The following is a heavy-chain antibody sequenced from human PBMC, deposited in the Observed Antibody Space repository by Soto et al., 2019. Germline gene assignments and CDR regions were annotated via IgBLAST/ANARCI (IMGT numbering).Heavy chain of an antibody. CDR3: ARIRANDYELDY. Sequence: GGSLRLSCAASGFTFGFYWMTWVRQAPGKGLEWVANIKRDGSEQYYVDSVKGRFNISRDNAKNSVFLQMNSLRAVDTAIYYCARIRANDYELDYWGQGALVTVSS. CDR2: IKRDGSEQ. J-gene: IGHJ4*02. D-gene: IGHD4-17*01. CDR1: GFTFGFYW. V-gene: IGHV3-7*03.